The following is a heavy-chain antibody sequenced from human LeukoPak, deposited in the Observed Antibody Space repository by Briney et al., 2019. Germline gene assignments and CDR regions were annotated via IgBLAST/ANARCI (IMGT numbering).Heavy chain of an antibody. CDR2: IIPIFGTA. Sequence: SVKVSCKASGGTFSSYAISWVRQAPGQGLEWMGGIIPIFGTANYAQKFQGRVTITADESTSTAYMELSSLRSEDTAVYYCARAFRGGGRDDDAFDIWGQGTMVTVSS. V-gene: IGHV1-69*13. J-gene: IGHJ3*02. CDR3: ARAFRGGGRDDDAFDI. CDR1: GGTFSSYA. D-gene: IGHD2-15*01.